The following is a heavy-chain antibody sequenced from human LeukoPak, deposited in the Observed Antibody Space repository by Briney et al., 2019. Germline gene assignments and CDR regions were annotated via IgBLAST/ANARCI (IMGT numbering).Heavy chain of an antibody. J-gene: IGHJ4*02. V-gene: IGHV3-66*01. D-gene: IGHD5-12*01. CDR2: IYSGGST. CDR1: GFAVSSNY. CDR3: AIRKSGNAIDY. Sequence: GGSLRLSCAASGFAVSSNYMSWVRQAPGKGLEWVAAIYSGGSTNYADSVKGRFTISRDNSKNTLYLLMNSLRAEDTAVYYCAIRKSGNAIDYWGQGTLVTVSS.